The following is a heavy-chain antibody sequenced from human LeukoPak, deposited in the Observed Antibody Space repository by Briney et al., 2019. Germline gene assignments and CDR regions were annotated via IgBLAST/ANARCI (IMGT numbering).Heavy chain of an antibody. CDR1: GGSISSYY. V-gene: IGHV4-59*12. CDR2: IYYSGTT. D-gene: IGHD3-3*01. CDR3: ARDGDFWSGYLYYFDY. Sequence: SSETLSLTCTVSGGSISSYYWSWIRQPPGKGLEWIGYIYYSGTTNYNPSLKSRVTISVDTSKNQFSLKLSSVTAADTAVYYCARDGDFWSGYLYYFDYWGQGTLVTVSS. J-gene: IGHJ4*02.